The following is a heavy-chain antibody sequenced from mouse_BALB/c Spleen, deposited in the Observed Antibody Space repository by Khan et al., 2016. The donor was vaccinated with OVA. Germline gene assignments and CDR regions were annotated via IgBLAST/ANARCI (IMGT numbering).Heavy chain of an antibody. CDR3: TKGVRLTY. D-gene: IGHD2-14*01. V-gene: IGHV3-2*02. CDR2: INYSGST. J-gene: IGHJ3*01. CDR1: GYSITSDSA. Sequence: VQLKESGPGLVKPSQSLSLTCTVTGYSITSDSAWNWIRQFPGNKLEWMGYINYSGSTSYNPSLKSRISITRDTSKNQFFLQLNSVTTEDTATXFCTKGVRLTYWGQGNLVTVSA.